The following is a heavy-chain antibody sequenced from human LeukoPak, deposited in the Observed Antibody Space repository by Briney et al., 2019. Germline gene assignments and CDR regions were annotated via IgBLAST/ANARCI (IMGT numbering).Heavy chain of an antibody. V-gene: IGHV1-2*06. D-gene: IGHD3-22*01. CDR2: INPNSGGT. CDR1: GYTLTGYY. Sequence: ASVKVSCKASGYTLTGYYMHWVRQAPGQGLEWMGRINPNSGGTNYAHKFQGRVTMTRDTSISTAYMELSRLRSDDTAVYYCARIRYYYDSSGYYLDYWGQGTLVTVSS. CDR3: ARIRYYYDSSGYYLDY. J-gene: IGHJ4*02.